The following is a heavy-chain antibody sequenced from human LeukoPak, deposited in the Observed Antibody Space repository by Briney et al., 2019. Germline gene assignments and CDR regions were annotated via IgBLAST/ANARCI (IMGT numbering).Heavy chain of an antibody. CDR1: GFTFSSYE. D-gene: IGHD6-13*01. V-gene: IGHV3-48*03. CDR3: ARDWWQQPFDY. CDR2: ISSSGSTI. J-gene: IGHJ4*02. Sequence: GGSLRLSCAASGFTFSSYEMNWVRQAPGKGLEWVSYISSSGSTIYYADSVKGRFTISRDNAKNSLYLQMNSLRAEDTAVYHCARDWWQQPFDYWGQGTLVTVSS.